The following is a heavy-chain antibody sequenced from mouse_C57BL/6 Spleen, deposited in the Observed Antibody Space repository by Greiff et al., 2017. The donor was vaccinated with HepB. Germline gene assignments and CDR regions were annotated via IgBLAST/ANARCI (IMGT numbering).Heavy chain of an antibody. CDR1: GFTFSDYY. Sequence: EVQLVESEGGLVQPGSSMKLSCAASGFTFSDYYMAWVRQVPEKGLEWVANINYDGSSTYYLDSLKSRFIISRDNAKNILYLQMSSLKSEDTATYYCARGDYYGSSPHYYAMDYWGQGTSVTVSS. V-gene: IGHV5-16*01. J-gene: IGHJ4*01. D-gene: IGHD1-1*01. CDR2: INYDGSST. CDR3: ARGDYYGSSPHYYAMDY.